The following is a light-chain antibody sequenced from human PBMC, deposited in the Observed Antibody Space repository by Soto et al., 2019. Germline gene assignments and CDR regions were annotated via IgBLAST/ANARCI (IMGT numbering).Light chain of an antibody. CDR3: SSYTSSSAVV. V-gene: IGLV2-14*01. J-gene: IGLJ2*01. Sequence: QSALTQPASVSGSPGQSITISCTGTSSDVGGYNYVSWYQQHPGKAPKLMIYDVSNRPSGGSNRFSGSKSGNTASLTISGLQAEDDADYDCSSYTSSSAVVFGGGTKLTVL. CDR1: SSDVGGYNY. CDR2: DVS.